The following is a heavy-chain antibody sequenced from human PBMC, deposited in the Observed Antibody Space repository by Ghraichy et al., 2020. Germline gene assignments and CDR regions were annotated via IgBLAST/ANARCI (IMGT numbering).Heavy chain of an antibody. CDR2: ISSSSSYI. D-gene: IGHD2-2*01. CDR1: GFTFSSYS. J-gene: IGHJ4*02. Sequence: GGSLRLSCAASGFTFSSYSMNWVRQAPGKGLEWVSSISSSSSYIYYADSVKGRFTISRDNAKNSLYLQMNSLRAEDTAVYYCARAYDIVVVPAAMGFDYWGQGTLVTVSS. V-gene: IGHV3-21*01. CDR3: ARAYDIVVVPAAMGFDY.